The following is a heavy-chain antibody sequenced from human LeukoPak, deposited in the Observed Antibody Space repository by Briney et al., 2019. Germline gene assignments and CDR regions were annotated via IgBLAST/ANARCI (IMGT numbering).Heavy chain of an antibody. Sequence: SETLSLTCTVSGGSITSSYWTWIRQPPGERLECIGYIYYSGSANYNPSLKSRVSMSVDTSKNQFSLNLSSVTAADTAVYYCARLAPQYSSSSWNAFDIWGQGTMVTVSS. J-gene: IGHJ3*02. CDR3: ARLAPQYSSSSWNAFDI. D-gene: IGHD6-6*01. CDR1: GGSITSSY. CDR2: IYYSGSA. V-gene: IGHV4-59*01.